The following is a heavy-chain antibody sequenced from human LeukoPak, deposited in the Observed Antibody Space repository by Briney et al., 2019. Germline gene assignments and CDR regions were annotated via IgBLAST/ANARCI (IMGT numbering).Heavy chain of an antibody. CDR2: ISAYNGNS. CDR3: ARCWGIVVTTPTWFDY. V-gene: IGHV1-18*01. Sequence: ASVKVSCKASGYTFTSYGISWVRQAPGQGLEWMGWISAYNGNSNYAQKLQGRVTMTTDTSTSTAYMELRSLRSHDTAVYYCARCWGIVVTTPTWFDYWGQGTLVTVSS. D-gene: IGHD2-2*01. J-gene: IGHJ4*02. CDR1: GYTFTSYG.